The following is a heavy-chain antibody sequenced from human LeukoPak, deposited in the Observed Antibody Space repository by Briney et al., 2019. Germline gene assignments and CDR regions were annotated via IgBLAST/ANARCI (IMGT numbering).Heavy chain of an antibody. D-gene: IGHD6-19*01. CDR1: GGTFSSYA. J-gene: IGHJ4*02. V-gene: IGHV1-69*13. CDR2: IIPIFGTA. CDR3: ARDSNSGWYHDS. Sequence: ASVKVSCKASGGTFSSYAISWVRQAPGQGLEWMGGIIPIFGTANYAQKFQGRVTITADESTSTAYMELSSLRAEDTAVYYCARDSNSGWYHDSWGQGTLVTVSS.